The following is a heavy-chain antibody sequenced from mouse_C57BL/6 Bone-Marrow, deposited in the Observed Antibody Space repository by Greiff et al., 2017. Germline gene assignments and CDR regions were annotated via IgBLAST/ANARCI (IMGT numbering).Heavy chain of an antibody. V-gene: IGHV1-81*01. CDR1: GYTFTSYG. J-gene: IGHJ4*01. D-gene: IGHD1-1*01. Sequence: VQLQESGAELARPGASVKLSCKASGYTFTSYGISWVKQRTGQGLEWIGEIYPRSGNTYYNEKFKGKDTLTADKSSSTAYMELRSLTSEDSAVXFWARRAFITTVVSPFYAMDYWGQGTSVTVSS. CDR3: ARRAFITTVVSPFYAMDY. CDR2: IYPRSGNT.